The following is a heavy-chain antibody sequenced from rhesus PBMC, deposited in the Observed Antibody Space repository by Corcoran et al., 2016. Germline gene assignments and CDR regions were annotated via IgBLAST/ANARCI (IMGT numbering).Heavy chain of an antibody. Sequence: QLQLQESGPGLVKPSETLSVTCAVSGGSISRSYWSGIRPAPGKGLEWIGYIYGSGSSTNYNPSLKSRVTLSVDTSKNQLSLKLSSVTAADTAVYYCARGIAAADYWGQGVLVTVSS. D-gene: IGHD6-25*01. J-gene: IGHJ4*01. CDR1: GGSISRSY. V-gene: IGHV4-169*01. CDR2: IYGSGSST. CDR3: ARGIAAADY.